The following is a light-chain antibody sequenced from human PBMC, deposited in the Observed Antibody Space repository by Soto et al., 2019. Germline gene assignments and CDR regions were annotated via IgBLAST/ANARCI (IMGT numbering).Light chain of an antibody. J-gene: IGKJ4*01. V-gene: IGKV3-15*01. CDR2: GAS. CDR1: QSVSNN. CDR3: QQYNNWPGT. Sequence: EIVMTQSPAILSVSPGERATLSCRASQSVSNNLAWYQQKPGQAPRLLIYGASTRATGIPARFSGSGSGTEFTLTISSLQSEDFAVYYCQQYNNWPGTFGGGTTVEIK.